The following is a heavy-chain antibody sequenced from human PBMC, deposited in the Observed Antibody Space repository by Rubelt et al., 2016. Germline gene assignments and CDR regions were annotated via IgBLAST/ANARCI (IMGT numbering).Heavy chain of an antibody. V-gene: IGHV3-30-3*01. Sequence: VQLVESGGGVVQPGKSLRLSCAASGFTFSTYAKHWVRQAPGKGLEWVAVISDDGNNKYYTDSVKGRFTISRDNSKNTLYLQMNSLGAEDTAVYYGTTTGVWGQGTTVTVSS. CDR2: ISDDGNNK. J-gene: IGHJ6*02. CDR1: GFTFSTYA. CDR3: TTTGV. D-gene: IGHD3-10*01.